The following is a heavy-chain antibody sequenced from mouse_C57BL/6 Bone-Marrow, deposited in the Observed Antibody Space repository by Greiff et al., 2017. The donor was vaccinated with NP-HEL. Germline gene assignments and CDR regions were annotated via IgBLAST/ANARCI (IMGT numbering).Heavy chain of an antibody. D-gene: IGHD2-4*01. CDR1: GYTFTSYW. J-gene: IGHJ3*01. Sequence: QVQLKQPGAELVMPGASVKLSCKASGYTFTSYWMHWVKQRPGQGLEWIGEIDPSDSYTNYNQKFKGKSTLTVDKSSSTAYMQLSSLTSEDSAVYYCARGEDDYDLFAYWGQGTLVTVSA. CDR3: ARGEDDYDLFAY. V-gene: IGHV1-69*01. CDR2: IDPSDSYT.